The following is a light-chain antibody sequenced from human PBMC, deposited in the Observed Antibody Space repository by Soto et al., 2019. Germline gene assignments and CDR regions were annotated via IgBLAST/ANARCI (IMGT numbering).Light chain of an antibody. J-gene: IGLJ1*01. CDR3: SSYTSISTDV. V-gene: IGLV2-14*03. CDR1: SSDVGGYDF. Sequence: QSALTQPASVSGSPGQSFTISCTGTSSDVGGYDFVSWYQHHPGKAPRLMIYDVSHRPSGVSDRFSASKSGNTASLTISGLLAEDEADYYCSSYTSISTDVFGTGTKLTVL. CDR2: DVS.